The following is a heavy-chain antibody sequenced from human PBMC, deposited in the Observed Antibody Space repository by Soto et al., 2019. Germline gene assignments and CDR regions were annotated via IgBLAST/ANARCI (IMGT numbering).Heavy chain of an antibody. J-gene: IGHJ4*02. CDR1: GFTFDDYA. CDR2: SWNTGRV. CDR3: AKDISPTYNDILTRDAGADY. V-gene: IGHV3-9*01. D-gene: IGHD3-9*01. Sequence: EVQLVESGGGLVQPGRSLRLSCAASGFTFDDYAMHWVRQAPGKGLQWVSTSWNTGRVDYADSVRGRFIISRDKSKKSLFLEMNNLRPEDTALYYCAKDISPTYNDILTRDAGADYWGQGTLVTVSS.